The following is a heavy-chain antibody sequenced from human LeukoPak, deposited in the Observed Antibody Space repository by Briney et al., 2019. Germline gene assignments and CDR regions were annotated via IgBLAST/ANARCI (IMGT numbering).Heavy chain of an antibody. CDR3: ARSPSEYFDY. CDR1: GFTFSSYG. Sequence: GGALRLSCAASGFTFSSYGMSWVRQAPGKGLEWVSAISNSGGSTYYADSVKGRFTISRDNAKNSLYLQMNSLRAEDTAVYYCARSPSEYFDYWGQGTLVTVSS. V-gene: IGHV3-23*01. CDR2: ISNSGGST. J-gene: IGHJ4*02.